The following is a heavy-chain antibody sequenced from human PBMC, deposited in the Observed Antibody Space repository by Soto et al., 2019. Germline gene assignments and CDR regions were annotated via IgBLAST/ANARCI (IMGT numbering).Heavy chain of an antibody. CDR3: ARRDYDSSGYYFFQH. D-gene: IGHD3-22*01. CDR2: INPNSGGT. J-gene: IGHJ1*01. Sequence: APAQGLEWMGWINPNSGGTNYAQKFQGWVTMTRDTSISTAYMELSRLRSDDTAVYYCARRDYDSSGYYFFQHWGQGTLVIVSS. V-gene: IGHV1-2*04.